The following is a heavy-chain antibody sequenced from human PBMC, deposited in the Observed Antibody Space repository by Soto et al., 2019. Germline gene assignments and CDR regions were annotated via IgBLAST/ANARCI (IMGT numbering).Heavy chain of an antibody. Sequence: GSSVNVSCKASGGTFSSYAISWVRQAPGQGLEWMGGIIPIFGTANYAQKFQGRVTITADESTSTAYMELSSLRSEDTAVYYCARKGGGHYPMDFWGQGTTVIVSS. J-gene: IGHJ6*02. CDR1: GGTFSSYA. CDR2: IIPIFGTA. V-gene: IGHV1-69*13. CDR3: ARKGGGHYPMDF. D-gene: IGHD3-22*01.